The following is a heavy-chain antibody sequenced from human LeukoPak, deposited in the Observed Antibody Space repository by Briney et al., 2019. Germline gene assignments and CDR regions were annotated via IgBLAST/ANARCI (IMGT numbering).Heavy chain of an antibody. J-gene: IGHJ4*02. CDR2: INHSGST. D-gene: IGHD6-19*01. V-gene: IGHV4-34*01. CDR1: GGSISSYY. CDR3: ARGLAVAGTTDY. Sequence: SETLSLTCTVSGGSISSYYWSWIRQPPGKGLEWIGEINHSGSTNYNPSLKSRVTISVDTSKNQFSLKLSSVTAADTAVYYCARGLAVAGTTDYWGQGTLVTVSS.